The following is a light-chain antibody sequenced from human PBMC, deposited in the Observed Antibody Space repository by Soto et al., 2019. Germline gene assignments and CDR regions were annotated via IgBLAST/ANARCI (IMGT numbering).Light chain of an antibody. CDR3: QHNYSSPIT. Sequence: EIQITQSPSTLSASVGDRVTITCRASQSISSWLAWYQQKPGKVPDLLIYAASSLQSGVPSRFSGSGSGTDFTLTITGLKPEDFATYYCQHNYSSPITFGQGTRLEIK. V-gene: IGKV1-39*01. CDR2: AAS. CDR1: QSISSW. J-gene: IGKJ5*01.